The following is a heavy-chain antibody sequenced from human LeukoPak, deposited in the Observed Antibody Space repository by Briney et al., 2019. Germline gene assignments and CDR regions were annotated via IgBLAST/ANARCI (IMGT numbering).Heavy chain of an antibody. Sequence: GASVKVSCKASGYTFTSYDINWVRQAPGQGVEWMGWMNPNSGNTGYAQKFQGRVTMTRNTSISTAYMELSSLRSEDTAVYYCARGGYMMRVDYYYYMDVWGKGTTVTVSS. D-gene: IGHD3-16*01. CDR2: MNPNSGNT. CDR1: GYTFTSYD. CDR3: ARGGYMMRVDYYYYMDV. J-gene: IGHJ6*03. V-gene: IGHV1-8*01.